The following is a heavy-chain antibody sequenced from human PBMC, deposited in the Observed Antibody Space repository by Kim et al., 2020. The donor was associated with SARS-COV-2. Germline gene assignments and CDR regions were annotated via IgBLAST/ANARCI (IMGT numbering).Heavy chain of an antibody. Sequence: SETLSLTCAVSGGSISSGGYSWSWIRQPPGKGLEWIGYIYHSGSTYYNPSLKSRVTISVDRSKNQFSLKLSSVTAADTAVYYCARAIRILEWLPSLPGGYFDLWGRGTLVTVSS. V-gene: IGHV4-30-2*01. J-gene: IGHJ2*01. D-gene: IGHD3-3*01. CDR3: ARAIRILEWLPSLPGGYFDL. CDR1: GGSISSGGYS. CDR2: IYHSGST.